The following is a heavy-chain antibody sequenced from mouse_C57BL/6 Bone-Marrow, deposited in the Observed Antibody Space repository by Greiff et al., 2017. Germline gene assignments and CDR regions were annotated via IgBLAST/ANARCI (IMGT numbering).Heavy chain of an antibody. CDR2: ISSGSSTI. D-gene: IGHD1-1*01. CDR3: ARPFTTVVPNWELDY. J-gene: IGHJ4*01. V-gene: IGHV5-17*01. CDR1: GFTFSDYG. Sequence: EVKVEESGGGLVKPGGSLKLSCAASGFTFSDYGMHWVRQAPEKGLEWVAYISSGSSTIYYADTVKGRFTISRDNAKNTLFLQMTSLRSEDTAMYYCARPFTTVVPNWELDYWGQGTSVTVSS.